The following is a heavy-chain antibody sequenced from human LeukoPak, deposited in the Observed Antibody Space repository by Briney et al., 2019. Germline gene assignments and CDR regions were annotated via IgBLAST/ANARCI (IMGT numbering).Heavy chain of an antibody. D-gene: IGHD1-26*01. J-gene: IGHJ4*02. V-gene: IGHV4-38-2*01. CDR3: ASESGALDY. CDR1: GYSISSGYY. Sequence: SETLSLTCAVSGYSISSGYYWGWIRQPPGKGLEWIGYIYYSGSTYYNPSLKSRVTISVDTSKNQFSLKLSSVTAADTAVYYCASESGALDYWGQGTLVTVSS. CDR2: IYYSGST.